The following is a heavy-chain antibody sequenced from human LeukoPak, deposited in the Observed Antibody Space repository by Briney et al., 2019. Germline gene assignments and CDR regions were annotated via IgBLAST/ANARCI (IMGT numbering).Heavy chain of an antibody. CDR1: AGSISSHY. CDR3: ARRSGSDSYYFDY. Sequence: SETLSLTCSVSAGSISSHYWSWIRQPPGKGLEWIAYIYYTGSTTYNPSLKSRVTMSVDTSKNQFSLKLSSVTAADTAVYYCARRSGSDSYYFDYWGQGTLVTVSS. CDR2: IYYTGST. D-gene: IGHD1-26*01. V-gene: IGHV4-59*11. J-gene: IGHJ4*02.